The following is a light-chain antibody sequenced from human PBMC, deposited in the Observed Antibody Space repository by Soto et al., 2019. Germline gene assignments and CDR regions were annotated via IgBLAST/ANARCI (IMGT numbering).Light chain of an antibody. J-gene: IGKJ1*01. CDR1: QDIHNY. V-gene: IGKV1-8*01. CDR3: QHYYNYPWT. CDR2: AAS. Sequence: AVLLTQSPSSFSASTGDRATITCRASQDIHNYLAWYQQSPGKAPKLLLYAASILQTGVPSRFSASGSGTDFTLTIDGLQSEDFATYFCQHYYNYPWTFGGGTKVE.